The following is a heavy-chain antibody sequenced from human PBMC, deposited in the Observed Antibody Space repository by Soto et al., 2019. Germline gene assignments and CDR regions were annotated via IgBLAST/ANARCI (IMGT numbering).Heavy chain of an antibody. D-gene: IGHD2-15*01. V-gene: IGHV1-18*04. J-gene: IGHJ4*02. CDR3: ASAAKDIVVVVAATLIDY. Sequence: QVQLVQSGAEVKKPGASVKVSCKASGYTFTSYGISWVRQAPGQGLEWMGWISAYNGNTNYAQKLQGRVTMTTDTSTSTAYMELRSLRSDDTAVYYCASAAKDIVVVVAATLIDYWGQGTLVTVSS. CDR1: GYTFTSYG. CDR2: ISAYNGNT.